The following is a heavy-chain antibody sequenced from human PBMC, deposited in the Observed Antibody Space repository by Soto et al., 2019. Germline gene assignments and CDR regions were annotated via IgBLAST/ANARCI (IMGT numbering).Heavy chain of an antibody. Sequence: GGSLRLSCAASGFTFSRYDMTWVRQAPGKGLEWVSAIRGSGGSTYYADSVKGRFTISRDNPKNTLYLQMNSLRAEDTAVYYCAKDGDNSGWSDWGQGTLVTVSS. J-gene: IGHJ4*01. CDR3: AKDGDNSGWSD. CDR1: GFTFSRYD. D-gene: IGHD6-19*01. CDR2: IRGSGGST. V-gene: IGHV3-23*01.